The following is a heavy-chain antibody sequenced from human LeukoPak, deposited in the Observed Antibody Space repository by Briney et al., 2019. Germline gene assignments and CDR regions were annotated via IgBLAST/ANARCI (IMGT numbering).Heavy chain of an antibody. Sequence: PGRSLRLSCAASGFTFSSYGMHWVRQAPGKGLEWVAVISYDGSNKYYADSVKGRFTISRDNSKNTLYLQMNSLRAEDTAVYYCAKLVVAAHDAFDIWGQGTMVTVSS. CDR2: ISYDGSNK. J-gene: IGHJ3*02. D-gene: IGHD2-15*01. V-gene: IGHV3-30*18. CDR3: AKLVVAAHDAFDI. CDR1: GFTFSSYG.